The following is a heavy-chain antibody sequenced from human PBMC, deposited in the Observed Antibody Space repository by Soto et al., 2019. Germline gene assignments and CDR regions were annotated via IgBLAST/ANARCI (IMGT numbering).Heavy chain of an antibody. Sequence: SETLSLTCTVSGGSISIGGYSWSWIRQPPGKGLELIGYFSHSGSTFYHPSLKSRVTISVDRSKNQFSLKLSSVTAADTAVYYCARKSGRGATKNWFDPWGQGTLVTVSS. D-gene: IGHD1-26*01. CDR1: GGSISIGGYS. J-gene: IGHJ5*02. CDR3: ARKSGRGATKNWFDP. CDR2: FSHSGST. V-gene: IGHV4-30-2*01.